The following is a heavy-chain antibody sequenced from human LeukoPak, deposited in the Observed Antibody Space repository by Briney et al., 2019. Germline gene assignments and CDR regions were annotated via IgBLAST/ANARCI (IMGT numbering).Heavy chain of an antibody. CDR3: ATSTPGGGIGRKILFDY. J-gene: IGHJ4*02. CDR2: ISGSGGST. D-gene: IGHD3-16*02. CDR1: GFTFSSYA. V-gene: IGHV3-23*01. Sequence: GGPLRLSCAASGFTFSSYAMSWVRQAPRKGLEWVSAISGSGGSTYYADSVKGRFTISRDNSKNTLYLQMNSLRAEDTAVYYCATSTPGGGIGRKILFDYWGQGTLVTVSS.